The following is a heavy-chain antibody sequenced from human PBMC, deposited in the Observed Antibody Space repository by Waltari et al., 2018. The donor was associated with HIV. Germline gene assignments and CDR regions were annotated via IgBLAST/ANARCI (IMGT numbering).Heavy chain of an antibody. Sequence: QVQLVESGGGLVQPGRALRLSCAASGFTFRSYGMHWVRQAPGKGLEWVEVISYDGSNKYYADSVKGRFTISRDNSKNTLYLQMNSLRAEDTAVYYCAKGSAPGNFDYWGQGTLVTVSS. D-gene: IGHD6-13*01. CDR3: AKGSAPGNFDY. CDR1: GFTFRSYG. V-gene: IGHV3-30*18. J-gene: IGHJ4*02. CDR2: ISYDGSNK.